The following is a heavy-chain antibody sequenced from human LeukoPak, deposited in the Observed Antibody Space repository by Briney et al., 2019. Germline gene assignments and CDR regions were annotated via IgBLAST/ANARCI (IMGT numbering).Heavy chain of an antibody. CDR3: ARLDRGLGALEYCSGGSCYSFDY. CDR1: GFTFSSYS. D-gene: IGHD2-15*01. J-gene: IGHJ4*02. V-gene: IGHV3-21*04. CDR2: ISSSSSYI. Sequence: GGSLRLSCAASGFTFSSYSMNWVRQAPGKGLEWVSSISSSSSYIYYADSVKGRFTISRDNAKNSLYLQMNSLRAEDTAMYYCARLDRGLGALEYCSGGSCYSFDYWGQGTLVTVSS.